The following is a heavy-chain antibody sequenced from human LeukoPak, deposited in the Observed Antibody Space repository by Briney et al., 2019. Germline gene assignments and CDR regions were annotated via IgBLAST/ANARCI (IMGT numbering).Heavy chain of an antibody. CDR2: ISGDADTT. J-gene: IGHJ4*01. Sequence: GGSLRLSCAASGFTFRDFSMHWVRQAPGKGLEWLSLISGDADTTHYADSVKGRFTISRDNNKNSLYLQMNGLRLYDTAFYYCAKGNNSLSYNFDYWGQGTLATVSS. V-gene: IGHV3-43*02. D-gene: IGHD2/OR15-2a*01. CDR1: GFTFRDFS. CDR3: AKGNNSLSYNFDY.